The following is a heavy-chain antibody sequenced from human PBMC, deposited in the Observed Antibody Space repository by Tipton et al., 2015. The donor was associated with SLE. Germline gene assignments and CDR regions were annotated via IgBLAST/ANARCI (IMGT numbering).Heavy chain of an antibody. CDR1: GGSISSHY. CDR2: IYYSGST. D-gene: IGHD4-17*01. J-gene: IGHJ2*01. V-gene: IGHV4-59*11. CDR3: ARLYGDYDWYFDL. Sequence: TLSLTCTVSGGSISSHYWSWVRQPPGKGLEWIGYIYYSGSTNYNPSLKSRVTMSVDTSKNQFSLKLRSVTAADTAVYYCARLYGDYDWYFDLWGRGTLVTVSS.